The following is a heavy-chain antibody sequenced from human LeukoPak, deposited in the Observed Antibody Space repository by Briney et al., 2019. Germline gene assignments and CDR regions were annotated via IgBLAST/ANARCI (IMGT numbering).Heavy chain of an antibody. CDR2: INHSGST. V-gene: IGHV4-34*01. CDR1: GGSFSGYY. J-gene: IGHJ4*02. D-gene: IGHD2-15*01. CDR3: ARGPIVVVVAATRAYDY. Sequence: PSETLSLTCAVYGGSFSGYYWSWIRQPPGKGLEWIGEINHSGSTNYNPSLESRVTISVDTSKNQFSLKLSSVTAADTAVYYCARGPIVVVVAATRAYDYWGQGTLVTVSS.